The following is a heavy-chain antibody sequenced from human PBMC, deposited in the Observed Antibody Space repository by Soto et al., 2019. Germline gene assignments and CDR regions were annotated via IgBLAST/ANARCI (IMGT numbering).Heavy chain of an antibody. J-gene: IGHJ3*02. Sequence: GESLKISCKGSGYSFTSYWIGWVRQMPGKGLEWMGIIYPGDSDTRYSPSFQGQVTISADKSISTAYLQWSSLKASDTAMYYCARHSDYGDYLEAFDIWGQGAMVTVSS. CDR2: IYPGDSDT. D-gene: IGHD4-17*01. CDR1: GYSFTSYW. CDR3: ARHSDYGDYLEAFDI. V-gene: IGHV5-51*01.